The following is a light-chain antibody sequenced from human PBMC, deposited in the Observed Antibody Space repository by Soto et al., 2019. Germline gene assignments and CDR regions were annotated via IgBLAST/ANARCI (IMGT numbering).Light chain of an antibody. CDR2: EVS. Sequence: QSALTQPPSASGSPGQSVTISCTGTSSDVGAYNYVSWYQQHPGKAPKLMIYEVSKRPSGVPDRFSGSKSGNTASLTVSGLQAEDEADYYCSSHAGSNTYVFGTGTKLTVL. V-gene: IGLV2-8*01. J-gene: IGLJ1*01. CDR3: SSHAGSNTYV. CDR1: SSDVGAYNY.